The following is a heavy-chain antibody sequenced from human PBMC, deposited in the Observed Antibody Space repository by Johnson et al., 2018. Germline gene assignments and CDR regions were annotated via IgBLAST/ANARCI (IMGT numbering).Heavy chain of an antibody. Sequence: VQLVESGGGLVKPGGSLRLSCAASGFTFDNYAMHWVRQAPGKGLEWVSGISWNSGRIGYADSVKGRFTISRDNAKNSLYLQMNSLRTEDTALYYCAKDMRAFCSSITCSPNFDIWGQWVIVTVSS. CDR2: ISWNSGRI. CDR3: AKDMRAFCSSITCSPNFDI. D-gene: IGHD2/OR15-2a*01. J-gene: IGHJ3*02. V-gene: IGHV3-9*01. CDR1: GFTFDNYA.